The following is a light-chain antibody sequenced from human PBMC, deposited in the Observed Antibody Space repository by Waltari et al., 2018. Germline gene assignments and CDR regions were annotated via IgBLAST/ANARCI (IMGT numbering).Light chain of an antibody. CDR2: AAS. J-gene: IGKJ2*01. CDR1: QTISTY. V-gene: IGKV1-39*01. CDR3: HQSHTVPHT. Sequence: DIQMTQSPSSLSASVGASLTITCRASQTISTYLNWYQQTAGKAPKLLIYAASALQSGVPSRFRGSGSGTDFTLTITSLQPEDFATYYCHQSHTVPHTFGQGTKLEIK.